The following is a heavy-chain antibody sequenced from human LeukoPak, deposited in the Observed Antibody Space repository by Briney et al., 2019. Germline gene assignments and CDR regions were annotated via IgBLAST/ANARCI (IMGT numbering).Heavy chain of an antibody. Sequence: GGSLRLSCAASGFTFDDYAMHWVRQAPGKGLEWFSGISWNSGSIGYADSVKGRFTISRDNAKNSLYLQMNSLRAEDTALYYCAKVSTPDNEGPFDYWGQGTLVTVSS. D-gene: IGHD1-1*01. V-gene: IGHV3-9*01. CDR2: ISWNSGSI. CDR1: GFTFDDYA. J-gene: IGHJ4*02. CDR3: AKVSTPDNEGPFDY.